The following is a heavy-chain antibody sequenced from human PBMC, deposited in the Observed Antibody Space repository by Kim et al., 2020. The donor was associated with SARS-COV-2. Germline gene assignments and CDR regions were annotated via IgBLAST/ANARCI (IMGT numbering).Heavy chain of an antibody. CDR1: GGSFSGYY. Sequence: SETLSLTCAVYGGSFSGYYWSWIRQPPGKGLEWIGEINHSGSTNYNPSLKSRVPISVDTSKNQFSLKLSSVTAAATAVYYCARESGHMVVVVVAPYYYYYMDVWGKGTTVTVSS. CDR2: INHSGST. CDR3: ARESGHMVVVVVAPYYYYYMDV. V-gene: IGHV4-34*01. J-gene: IGHJ6*03. D-gene: IGHD2-15*01.